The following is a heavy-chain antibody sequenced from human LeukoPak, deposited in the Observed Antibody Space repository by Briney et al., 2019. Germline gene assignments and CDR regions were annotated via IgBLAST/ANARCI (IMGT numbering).Heavy chain of an antibody. J-gene: IGHJ4*02. D-gene: IGHD1-26*01. CDR1: GFTFSRYS. CDR3: ARDAGAGWELLGRNDY. CDR2: ISSSSSYI. V-gene: IGHV3-21*01. Sequence: PGGSLRLSCAASGFTFSRYSMNWVRKAPGKGLEWVSSISSSSSYIYYTDSVKGRFTISRDNAKNSLYLQMNSLRAEDTAMYYCARDAGAGWELLGRNDYWGQGTLVTVSS.